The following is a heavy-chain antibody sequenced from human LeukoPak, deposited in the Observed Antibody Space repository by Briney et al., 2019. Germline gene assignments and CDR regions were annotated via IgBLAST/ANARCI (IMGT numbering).Heavy chain of an antibody. V-gene: IGHV4-59*01. CDR1: GGSISSYY. CDR3: ARGNYDFWSGYYNNPPGYYYMDV. D-gene: IGHD3-3*01. CDR2: IYYSGST. Sequence: SETLSLTCTVSGGSISSYYWRWIRQPPGKGLEWIGYIYYSGSTNYNPSLKSGVTISVDTSKNQFSLKLSSVTAADTAVYYCARGNYDFWSGYYNNPPGYYYMDVWGKGTTVTVSS. J-gene: IGHJ6*03.